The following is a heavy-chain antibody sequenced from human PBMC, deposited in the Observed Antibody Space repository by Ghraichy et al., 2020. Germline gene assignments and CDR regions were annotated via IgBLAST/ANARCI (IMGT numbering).Heavy chain of an antibody. J-gene: IGHJ4*02. V-gene: IGHV1-69*02. CDR3: AILKGGYSYVFDY. Sequence: SVKVSCKASGGTFSSYTISWVRQAPGQGLEWMGRIIPILGIANYAQKFQGRVTITADKSTSTAYMELSSLRSEDTAVYYCAILKGGYSYVFDYWGQGTLVTVSS. D-gene: IGHD5-18*01. CDR2: IIPILGIA. CDR1: GGTFSSYT.